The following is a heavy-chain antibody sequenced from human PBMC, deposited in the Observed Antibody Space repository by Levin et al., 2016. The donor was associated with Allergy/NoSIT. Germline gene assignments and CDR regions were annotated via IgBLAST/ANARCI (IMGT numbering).Heavy chain of an antibody. V-gene: IGHV1-38-4*01. D-gene: IGHD2-21*02. J-gene: IGHJ4*02. CDR3: ARPSGGDCGGDCLIRYFDY. CDR2: INPGNGSP. Sequence: WVRQAPGQGLEWMGWINPGNGSPSYAKKFQGRFTMTKDMSTTTAYTDLSSLTSEDMAVYYYARPSGGDCGGDCLIRYFDYWGQGTLVTVSS.